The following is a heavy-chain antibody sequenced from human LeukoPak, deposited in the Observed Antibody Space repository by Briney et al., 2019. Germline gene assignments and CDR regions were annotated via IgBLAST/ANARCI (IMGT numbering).Heavy chain of an antibody. CDR3: ARRGIVATIST. J-gene: IGHJ4*02. Sequence: SETLSLTCTVSGGSISSSSYYWGWIRQPPGKGLEWIGSIFYSGTTFYNPSLKSRLTISVDTSKNQFSLRLNSVTAADTAVYYCARRGIVATISTWGQGALVTVSS. D-gene: IGHD5-12*01. V-gene: IGHV4-39*01. CDR2: IFYSGTT. CDR1: GGSISSSSYY.